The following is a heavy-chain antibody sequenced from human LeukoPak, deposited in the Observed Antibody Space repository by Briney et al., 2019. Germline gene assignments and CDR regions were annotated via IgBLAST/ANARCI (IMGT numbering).Heavy chain of an antibody. D-gene: IGHD5-18*01. Sequence: SETLSLTCAISGGSINNYYWSWIRQPPGKGLEWIGYIYYSGTTNYSPSLNSRVNISLNTAKNQFFLRMRSVTAADAAVYYGARQTAKIVDTARFVSWGQGTLVTVSS. J-gene: IGHJ4*02. CDR2: IYYSGTT. CDR1: GGSINNYY. CDR3: ARQTAKIVDTARFVS. V-gene: IGHV4-59*08.